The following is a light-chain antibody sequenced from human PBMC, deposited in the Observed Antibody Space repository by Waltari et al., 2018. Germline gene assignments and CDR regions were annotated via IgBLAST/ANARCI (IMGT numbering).Light chain of an antibody. J-gene: IGKJ3*01. CDR3: QQRSTWPEVT. V-gene: IGKV3-11*01. CDR2: AAS. CDR1: QSVSSN. Sequence: EIVLTQSPATLSLSPGERATLSCRASQSVSSNLAWYQQKPGQTPRRLIYAASNSATGIPARFSGSGSGTDFTLTISSLEPEDFAVYYCQQRSTWPEVTFGPGTKVDIK.